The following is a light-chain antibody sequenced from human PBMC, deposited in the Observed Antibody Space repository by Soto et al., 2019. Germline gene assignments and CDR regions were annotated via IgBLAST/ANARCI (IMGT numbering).Light chain of an antibody. Sequence: DIQMTQSPSSLSASVEDRVTVTCRASPGINNYLAWYQHKPGEVHNLLIYAASTLHSGVPTRFRGSESGTDFTLPISSLQPEDVATYYCHRYDSHPFTFGAGTKVDIK. CDR3: HRYDSHPFT. CDR2: AAS. V-gene: IGKV1-27*01. J-gene: IGKJ3*01. CDR1: PGINNY.